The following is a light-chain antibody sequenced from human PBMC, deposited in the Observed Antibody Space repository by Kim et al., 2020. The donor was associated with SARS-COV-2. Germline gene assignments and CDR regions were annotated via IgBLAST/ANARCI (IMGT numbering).Light chain of an antibody. CDR3: AAWDESLKGYV. J-gene: IGLJ1*01. CDR2: SDD. CDR1: SSNIGSNT. Sequence: ELTQPPSASGTPGQRVTISCSGSSSNIGSNTVNWYQQPPPAAPKLLMHSDDERPSGIPDRFSGSKSGTSASLAVSGLQPEDEADYYCAAWDESLKGYVLGTGAKVTVL. V-gene: IGLV1-44*01.